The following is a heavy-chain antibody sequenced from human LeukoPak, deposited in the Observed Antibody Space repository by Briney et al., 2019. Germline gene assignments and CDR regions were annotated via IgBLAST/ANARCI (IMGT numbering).Heavy chain of an antibody. CDR1: GYTFTGYY. CDR3: ARGGGYDSSGYYSTDFDY. CDR2: INPNSGGT. Sequence: GASVKVSCKASGYTFTGYYMHWVRQAPGQGLEWMGRINPNSGGTNYAQKFQGRVTMTRDTSISTAYMELSRLRSDDTAAYYCARGGGYDSSGYYSTDFDYWGQGTLVTVSS. D-gene: IGHD3-22*01. V-gene: IGHV1-2*06. J-gene: IGHJ4*02.